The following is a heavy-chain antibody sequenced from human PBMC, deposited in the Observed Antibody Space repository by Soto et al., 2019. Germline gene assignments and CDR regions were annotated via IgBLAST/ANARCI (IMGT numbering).Heavy chain of an antibody. J-gene: IGHJ6*02. Sequence: SVKVSCKASGGTFSSYTISWVRQAPGQGLEWMGRIIPILGIANYAQKFQGRVTITADKSTSTAYMELSSLRSEDTAVYYCARDLTFGSSWYRMDVWGQGTTVTVSS. CDR3: ARDLTFGSSWYRMDV. CDR2: IIPILGIA. V-gene: IGHV1-69*04. CDR1: GGTFSSYT. D-gene: IGHD6-13*01.